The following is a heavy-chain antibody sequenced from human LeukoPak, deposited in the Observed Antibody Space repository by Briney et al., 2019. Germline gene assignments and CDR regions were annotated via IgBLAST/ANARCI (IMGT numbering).Heavy chain of an antibody. CDR2: INPSGGST. Sequence: ASVTVSCKASGSTFTSYYIHWVRQAPGQGLEWMGIINPSGGSTGYPQKFQGRVTMTRDTSTSTVYMELSSLRSEDTAVYYCARRVYNYYYYYMDVWGKGTTVTVSS. D-gene: IGHD5/OR15-5a*01. CDR3: ARRVYNYYYYYMDV. J-gene: IGHJ6*03. CDR1: GSTFTSYY. V-gene: IGHV1-46*01.